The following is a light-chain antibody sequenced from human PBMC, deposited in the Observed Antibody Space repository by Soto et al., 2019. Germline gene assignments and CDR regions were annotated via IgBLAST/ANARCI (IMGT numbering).Light chain of an antibody. CDR3: KQYDTYRIFT. J-gene: IGKJ3*01. V-gene: IGKV1-5*03. CDR1: QSVNDW. CDR2: KAS. Sequence: DIQMTQSPSTLSASVGDRVIITCRTSQSVNDWLAWYQQKPGKVPKLLIYKASILESGVPSRFSGSGSGTEFTLTISSLQPDDFATYYCKQYDTYRIFTFGPGTTVDIK.